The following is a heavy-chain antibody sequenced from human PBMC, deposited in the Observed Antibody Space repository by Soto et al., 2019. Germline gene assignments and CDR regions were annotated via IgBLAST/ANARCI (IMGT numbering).Heavy chain of an antibody. CDR2: IDNAGTDS. Sequence: EVQLVESGGGLVQPGGSLRLSCAASGFTLSGRSMHWVRQAPGKGLVWVSGIDNAGTDSTYADSVKGRFTSSRDNAKNMLYVQMNSLRVEDTVVYYCARGWFGPDVWGKGTTFTASS. D-gene: IGHD3-10*01. V-gene: IGHV3-74*01. CDR1: GFTLSGRS. J-gene: IGHJ6*04. CDR3: ARGWFGPDV.